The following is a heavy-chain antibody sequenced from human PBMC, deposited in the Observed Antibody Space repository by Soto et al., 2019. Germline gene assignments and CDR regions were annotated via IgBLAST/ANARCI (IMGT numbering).Heavy chain of an antibody. Sequence: PSETLSLTCAVYGGSFSGYYWSWIRQPPGKGLEWIGEINHSGSTNYNPSLKSRVTISVDTSKNQFSLKLSSVTAADTAVYYCARGLRRMIFGVVNWFDRWGQGTLVTVSS. CDR2: INHSGST. CDR1: GGSFSGYY. V-gene: IGHV4-34*01. CDR3: ARGLRRMIFGVVNWFDR. J-gene: IGHJ5*02. D-gene: IGHD3-3*01.